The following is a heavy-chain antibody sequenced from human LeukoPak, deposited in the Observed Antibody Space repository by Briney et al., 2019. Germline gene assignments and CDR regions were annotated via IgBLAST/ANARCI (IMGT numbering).Heavy chain of an antibody. CDR1: GGSFSGYY. CDR3: ARVSGVQKRFDP. CDR2: INHSGST. D-gene: IGHD3-10*01. Sequence: SETLSLTCAVYGGSFSGYYWNWIRQPPGKGLEWIGEINHSGSTNYNPSLKSRVTISVDTSKNQFSLKLSSVTAADTAVYYCARVSGVQKRFDPWGQGTLVTVSS. J-gene: IGHJ5*02. V-gene: IGHV4-34*01.